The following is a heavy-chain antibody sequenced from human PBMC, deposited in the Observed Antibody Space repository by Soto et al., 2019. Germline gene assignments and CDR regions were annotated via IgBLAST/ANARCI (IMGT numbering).Heavy chain of an antibody. CDR3: ARESIVAGGRWFVR. CDR2: ISAYNGNT. D-gene: IGHD5-12*01. V-gene: IGHV1-18*01. J-gene: IGHJ5*02. Sequence: QVPLVQSGAEVKKPGASVKVSCKASGYTFTSYGISWVRQAPGQGLEWMGWISAYNGNTNYAQKLQGRVTMTTDTSTSTAYMALRILSSHDTAVYYCARESIVAGGRWFVRWGQGSLVTVSS. CDR1: GYTFTSYG.